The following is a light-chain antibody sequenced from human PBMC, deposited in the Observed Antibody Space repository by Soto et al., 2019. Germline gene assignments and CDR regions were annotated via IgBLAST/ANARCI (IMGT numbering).Light chain of an antibody. CDR1: QSVSSSY. CDR3: QQYFTSPYI. CDR2: GVS. V-gene: IGKV3-20*01. J-gene: IGKJ2*01. Sequence: EIVLTQSPGTLSLSPGERATLSCRASQSVSSSYLAWYQQKPGQAPRLLIHGVSTSATGIPDRFSGSGSGTDFTLTISRLEPEDFAVYYCQQYFTSPYIFGQGTKLEIK.